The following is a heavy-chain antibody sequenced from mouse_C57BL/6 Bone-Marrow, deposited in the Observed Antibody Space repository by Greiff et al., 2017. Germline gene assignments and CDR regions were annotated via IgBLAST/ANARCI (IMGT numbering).Heavy chain of an antibody. D-gene: IGHD1-1*01. J-gene: IGHJ4*01. CDR3: ARHMNYEAMDY. Sequence: EVQGVESGGDLVKPGGSLQLSCAASGFTFSSSGMSWVRQTPDKRLEWVATISSGGSYTYYQDSVKGRFTISRDNAKNTLYLLMSSLKSEDTAMYYCARHMNYEAMDYWGQGTSVTVSS. CDR2: ISSGGSYT. CDR1: GFTFSSSG. V-gene: IGHV5-6*01.